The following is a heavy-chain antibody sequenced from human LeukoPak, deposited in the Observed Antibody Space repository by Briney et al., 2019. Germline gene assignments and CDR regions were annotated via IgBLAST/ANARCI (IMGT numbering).Heavy chain of an antibody. J-gene: IGHJ4*02. Sequence: GGSLRLSCAASGITFSSYSMNWVRQALGKGLEWVSYISSSSSTIYYADSVKGRFTISRDNAKNSLYLQMNSLRAEDTAVYYCARGTAAALDYWGQGTLVTVSS. CDR2: ISSSSSTI. CDR3: ARGTAAALDY. D-gene: IGHD6-13*01. CDR1: GITFSSYS. V-gene: IGHV3-48*01.